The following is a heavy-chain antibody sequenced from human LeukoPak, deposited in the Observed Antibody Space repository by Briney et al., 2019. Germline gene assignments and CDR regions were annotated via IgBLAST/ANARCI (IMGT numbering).Heavy chain of an antibody. Sequence: ASVKVSCKASGFTFTSHDYNWVRQATGQGLEWMGWMNPNSGNTGYAQKFQGRVTMTRDTSITTVYMELSSLTSEDTAVYYCASRELRFLEWLPDSSGDYWGQGTLVTVSS. D-gene: IGHD3-3*01. J-gene: IGHJ4*02. V-gene: IGHV1-8*01. CDR1: GFTFTSHD. CDR3: ASRELRFLEWLPDSSGDY. CDR2: MNPNSGNT.